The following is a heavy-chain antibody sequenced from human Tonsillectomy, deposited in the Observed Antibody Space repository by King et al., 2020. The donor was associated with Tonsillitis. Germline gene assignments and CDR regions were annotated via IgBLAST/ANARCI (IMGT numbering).Heavy chain of an antibody. Sequence: VQLVESGGGLVQPGKSLRLSCAASGFTFSTSWMSWVRQAPGKGLEWVANIQQDGSEKYYVDSVKGRFTISRDNAKNSLYLQMNSLRAEDTAVYYCARDLGTTPRFVVLGPHDYWGQGTLVTVSS. CDR2: IQQDGSEK. V-gene: IGHV3-7*03. J-gene: IGHJ4*02. CDR3: ARDLGTTPRFVVLGPHDY. D-gene: IGHD3-16*01. CDR1: GFTFSTSW.